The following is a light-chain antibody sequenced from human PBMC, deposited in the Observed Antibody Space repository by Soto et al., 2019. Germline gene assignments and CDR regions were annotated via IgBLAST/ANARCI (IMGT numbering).Light chain of an antibody. CDR3: FSYSSSVTYV. J-gene: IGLJ1*01. CDR1: SSDVGNYKY. Sequence: QSVLTQPASVSGSPGQSITISCTGTSSDVGNYKYVSWYQQHPGKAPKLMIYEVSNRPSGVSNRFSGSKSGNTASLTISGLQAEYDTDYYCFSYSSSVTYVFGTGTKFT. V-gene: IGLV2-14*01. CDR2: EVS.